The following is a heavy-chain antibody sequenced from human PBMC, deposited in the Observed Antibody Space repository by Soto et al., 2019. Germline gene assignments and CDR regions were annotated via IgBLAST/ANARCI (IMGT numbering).Heavy chain of an antibody. D-gene: IGHD2-2*01. V-gene: IGHV5-10-1*01. CDR2: IDPSDSYT. Sequence: GESLKISCKGSGYSFTSYWISWVRQMPGKGLEWMGRIDPSDSYTNYSPSFQGHVTISADKSISTAYLQWSSLKASDTAMYYCASRYCSSTSCYDDAFDIWGQGTMVTV. J-gene: IGHJ3*02. CDR3: ASRYCSSTSCYDDAFDI. CDR1: GYSFTSYW.